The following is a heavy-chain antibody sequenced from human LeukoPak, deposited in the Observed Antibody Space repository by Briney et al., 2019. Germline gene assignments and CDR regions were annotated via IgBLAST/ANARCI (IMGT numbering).Heavy chain of an antibody. CDR3: AKSLLLWFGERVDY. CDR2: ISGSGGST. Sequence: PGGSLRLSCAASGFTFSSYAMSWVRQAPGKGLEWVSAISGSGGSTYYADSVKGRFTISRDNSKNTLYLQMNSLRAEDTAVYYCAKSLLLWFGERVDYWGQGTLVTVSS. J-gene: IGHJ4*02. V-gene: IGHV3-23*01. CDR1: GFTFSSYA. D-gene: IGHD3-10*01.